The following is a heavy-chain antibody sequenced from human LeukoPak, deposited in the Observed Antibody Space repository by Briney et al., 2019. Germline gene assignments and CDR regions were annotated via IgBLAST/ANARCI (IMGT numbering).Heavy chain of an antibody. D-gene: IGHD6-19*01. Sequence: ASVKVSCKASGYTFTDYALHWVRQAPGQSLEWMGWITTGRGEARYSQEFQRRITFTRDTSASTVYMDLSDLRSEDTAVYYCARGGKQWRGGNYFDSWGQGTLVAVSS. J-gene: IGHJ4*02. V-gene: IGHV1-3*03. CDR3: ARGGKQWRGGNYFDS. CDR2: ITTGRGEA. CDR1: GYTFTDYA.